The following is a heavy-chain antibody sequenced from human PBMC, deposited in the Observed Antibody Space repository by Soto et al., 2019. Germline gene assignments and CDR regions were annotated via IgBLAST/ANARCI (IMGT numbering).Heavy chain of an antibody. CDR2: IYYSGST. Sequence: PSETLSLTCTVSGGSISSYYWSWIRQPPGKGLEWIGYIYYSGSTNYNPSLKSRVTISVDTSKNQFSLKLSSVTAADTAVYYCARGGTDPDLWCGDFGGEGTRVTVST. J-gene: IGHJ4*02. CDR1: GGSISSYY. CDR3: ARGGTDPDLWCGDF. D-gene: IGHD3-3*01. V-gene: IGHV4-59*01.